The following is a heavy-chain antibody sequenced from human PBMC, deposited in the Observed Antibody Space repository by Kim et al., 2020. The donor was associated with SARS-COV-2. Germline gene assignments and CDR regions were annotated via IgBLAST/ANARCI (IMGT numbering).Heavy chain of an antibody. D-gene: IGHD3-10*01. J-gene: IGHJ6*02. V-gene: IGHV3-30*18. CDR1: GLTFSKYA. CDR2: ISYDGNNK. CDR3: AKDHYGEPHGFDV. Sequence: GGSLRLSCEASGLTFSKYAMHWVRQAPGKGLELVAVISYDGNNKFYVDFVKGRFTISRDNSKRMLWLQMNSLRFDDTAVYYCAKDHYGEPHGFDVWGQGTTVTVSS.